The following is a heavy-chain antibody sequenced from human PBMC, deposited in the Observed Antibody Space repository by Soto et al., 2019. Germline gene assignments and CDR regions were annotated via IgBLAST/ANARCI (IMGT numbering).Heavy chain of an antibody. J-gene: IGHJ4*02. D-gene: IGHD3-3*01. Sequence: QVQLVQSGAEVKKPGASVKVSCKASGYTFTSYYMHWVRQAPGQGLEWMGIINPSGGSTSYAQKFQGRVTMTRDTSTCTVYTELSSLRSEDTAVYYCARDWRRSDFDYWGQGTLVTVSS. V-gene: IGHV1-46*01. CDR1: GYTFTSYY. CDR3: ARDWRRSDFDY. CDR2: INPSGGST.